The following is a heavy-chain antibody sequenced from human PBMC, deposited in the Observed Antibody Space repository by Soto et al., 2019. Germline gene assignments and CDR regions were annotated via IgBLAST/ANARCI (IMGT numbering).Heavy chain of an antibody. Sequence: GGSLRLSCAASGFTFSSYWLNCVRPAPGKGLEWLAKIKEDGSGKNYVDSVKGRFTISRDNAKNSLYLQMNSLRAEDTAVYYCAREDSSGWYKASFDYGGQGTLVTVSS. V-gene: IGHV3-7*03. J-gene: IGHJ4*02. D-gene: IGHD6-19*01. CDR3: AREDSSGWYKASFDY. CDR2: IKEDGSGK. CDR1: GFTFSSYW.